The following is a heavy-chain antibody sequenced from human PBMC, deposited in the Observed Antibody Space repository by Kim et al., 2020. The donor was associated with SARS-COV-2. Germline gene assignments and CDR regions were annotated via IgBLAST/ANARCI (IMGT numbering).Heavy chain of an antibody. D-gene: IGHD2-21*02. CDR3: AQLTAH. Sequence: GSVDTTYYADSRKSRFTIFRDNSMNTLYLQMNSLRAEDTAVYFCAQLTAHWGQGTLVTVSS. J-gene: IGHJ4*02. CDR2: GSVDTT. V-gene: IGHV3-23*01.